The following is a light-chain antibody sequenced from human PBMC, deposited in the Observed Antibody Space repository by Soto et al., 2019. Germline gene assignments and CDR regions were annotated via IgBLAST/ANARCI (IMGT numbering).Light chain of an antibody. CDR1: QGISSF. Sequence: IQLTQSPSSLSASVGVRVTITCRASQGISSFLAWYQQKPGKAPKLLIYGASTLQSGVPSRFSGSGSGTDFTLTIGSLQPEDFATYYCQQLNSFPIPFGPGTKVDIK. CDR2: GAS. V-gene: IGKV1-9*01. J-gene: IGKJ3*01. CDR3: QQLNSFPIP.